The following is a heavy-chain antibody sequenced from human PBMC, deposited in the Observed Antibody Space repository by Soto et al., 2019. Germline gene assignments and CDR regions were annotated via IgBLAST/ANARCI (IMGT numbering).Heavy chain of an antibody. CDR1: GFTFSGSA. J-gene: IGHJ5*02. CDR3: TRHEAYCGGDCHKFDWFVP. D-gene: IGHD2-21*02. V-gene: IGHV3-73*01. Sequence: GSLRLSCVASGFTFSGSAIHWVRQASGKGLEWVGRIRSKVNSHATTYAASVKGRFTISRSDSKNTAYLQMNSLKIEDTAVYYCTRHEAYCGGDCHKFDWFVPWGQGTLVNVSS. CDR2: IRSKVNSHAT.